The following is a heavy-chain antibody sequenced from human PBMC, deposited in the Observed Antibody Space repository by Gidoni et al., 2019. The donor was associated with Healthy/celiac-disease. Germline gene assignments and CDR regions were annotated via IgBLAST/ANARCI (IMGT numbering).Heavy chain of an antibody. Sequence: EVQLVETGGGLIQPGGSLRLSCAASGFTVSSNYMSWVRQAPGKGLEWVSVIYSGGSTYYADSVKGRFTISRDNSKNTLYLQMNSLRAEDTAVYYCARSIAVADDYYYGMDVWGQGTTVTVSS. D-gene: IGHD6-19*01. J-gene: IGHJ6*02. CDR3: ARSIAVADDYYYGMDV. CDR1: GFTVSSNY. CDR2: IYSGGST. V-gene: IGHV3-53*02.